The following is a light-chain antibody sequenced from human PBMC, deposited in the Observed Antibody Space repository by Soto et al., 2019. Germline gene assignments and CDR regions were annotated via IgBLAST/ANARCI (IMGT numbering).Light chain of an antibody. J-gene: IGLJ3*02. CDR3: QSYDRSLSGRV. CDR2: GNS. V-gene: IGLV1-40*01. CDR1: SSNIGAGYD. Sequence: QSVLTQPPSVSGAPGQRVTISCTGSSSNIGAGYDVHWYQQLPGTAPKLLIYGNSNRPSGVPDRFSGSKSGTSASLAITGLQDEDEADYYCQSYDRSLSGRVFGGGTKVTVL.